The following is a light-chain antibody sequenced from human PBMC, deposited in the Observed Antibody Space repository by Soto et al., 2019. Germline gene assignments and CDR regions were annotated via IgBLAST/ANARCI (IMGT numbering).Light chain of an antibody. CDR1: QSVSSY. CDR2: DAS. CDR3: QQFCSYPLT. Sequence: EIVLTQSPATLSLSPGERATLSCRACQSVSSYLAWYQQKPGQAPRLLIYDASSRATGIPDRFSGGGSGTDFTLTISRLEPEDFAVYYCQQFCSYPLTFGGGTKVDIK. J-gene: IGKJ4*01. V-gene: IGKV3-20*01.